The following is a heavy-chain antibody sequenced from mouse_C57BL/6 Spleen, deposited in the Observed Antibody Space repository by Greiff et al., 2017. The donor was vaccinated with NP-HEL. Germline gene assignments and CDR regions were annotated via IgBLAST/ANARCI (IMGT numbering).Heavy chain of an antibody. CDR2: IHPNSGST. CDR1: GYTFTSYW. D-gene: IGHD2-5*01. V-gene: IGHV1-64*01. CDR3: ARGAYYSNYEGVWFAY. J-gene: IGHJ3*01. Sequence: QVQLKQPGAELVKPGASVKLSCKASGYTFTSYWMHWVKQRPGQGLEWIGMIHPNSGSTNYNEKFKSKATLTVDKSSSTAYMQLSSLTSEDSAVYYCARGAYYSNYEGVWFAYWGQGTLVTVSA.